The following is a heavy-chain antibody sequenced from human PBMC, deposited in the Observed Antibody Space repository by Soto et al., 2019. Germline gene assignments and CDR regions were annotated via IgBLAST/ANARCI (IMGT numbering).Heavy chain of an antibody. CDR2: ISDFNGNT. Sequence: QVQLMQSGAEVKKPGASVKVSCKASGYSFNIYSISWVRQAPGQGLEWMGRISDFNGNTNYAQKFQGRVTMTTDTSTSTAYMELRSLRSDDTAIYYCAREVYGDLIDYWGQGTLVIVSS. CDR1: GYSFNIYS. J-gene: IGHJ4*02. D-gene: IGHD2-21*02. CDR3: AREVYGDLIDY. V-gene: IGHV1-18*01.